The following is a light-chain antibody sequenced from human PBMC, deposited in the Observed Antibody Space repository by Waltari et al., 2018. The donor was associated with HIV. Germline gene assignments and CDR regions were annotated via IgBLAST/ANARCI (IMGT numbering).Light chain of an antibody. CDR1: QSVSSD. Sequence: EIVMTQSPASLSVSPGESVTLSCRASQSVSSDLAWYQQKPGQVTRLLIYDASTRATGIPTRFSGSGSGTEFTLTISSLQSEDFAVYYCQQYINWPPYTFGQGTKLQIK. V-gene: IGKV3-15*01. CDR3: QQYINWPPYT. CDR2: DAS. J-gene: IGKJ2*01.